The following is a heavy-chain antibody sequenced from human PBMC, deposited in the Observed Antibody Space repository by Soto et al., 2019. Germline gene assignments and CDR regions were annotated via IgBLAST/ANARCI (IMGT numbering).Heavy chain of an antibody. J-gene: IGHJ6*02. D-gene: IGHD3-10*01. Sequence: QVQLVESGGGVVQPGRSLRLSCAASGFTFSSYSMHWVRQAPGKGLEWVAVISYDGSDKYYADSVKGRFTISRDNSKNTLYLQMNSLRAEDTAVYYCAREAGVYGSGSYGMDVWGQETTVTVSS. CDR2: ISYDGSDK. CDR1: GFTFSSYS. V-gene: IGHV3-30-3*01. CDR3: AREAGVYGSGSYGMDV.